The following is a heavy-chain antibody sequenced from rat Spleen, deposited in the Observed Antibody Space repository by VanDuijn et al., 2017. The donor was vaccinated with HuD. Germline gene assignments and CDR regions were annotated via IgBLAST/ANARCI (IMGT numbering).Heavy chain of an antibody. V-gene: IGHV5-7*01. CDR3: ATAGTRVSRFAY. CDR2: ISYDCSST. D-gene: IGHD1-4*01. J-gene: IGHJ3*01. Sequence: EVQLVESDGGLVQPGGSLKLSCAASGFTFSDHYMAWFLQAPTTGLEWVATISYDCSSTYYRDSVKGRFTISRDNAKSTLYLQMDSLRSEDTATYHCATAGTRVSRFAYWGQGTLVTVSS. CDR1: GFTFSDHY.